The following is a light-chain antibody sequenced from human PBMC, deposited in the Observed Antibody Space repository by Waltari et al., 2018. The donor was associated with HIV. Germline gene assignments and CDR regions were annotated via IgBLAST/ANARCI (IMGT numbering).Light chain of an antibody. CDR3: QAYDSSVIGSV. V-gene: IGLV1-40*01. J-gene: IGLJ3*02. CDR2: GDN. Sequence: QSVLTQPPSVSGAPGQTVTISCTVSSPTVGADDVNWYQQLPGAAPKLLIYGDNNRPSGVPYRFSGSKSGASASLAITGLQAQDEAYYYCQAYDSSVIGSVFGGGTKVTVL. CDR1: SPTVGADD.